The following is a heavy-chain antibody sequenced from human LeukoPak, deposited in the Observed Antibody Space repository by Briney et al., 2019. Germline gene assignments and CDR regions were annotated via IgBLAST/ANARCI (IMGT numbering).Heavy chain of an antibody. CDR1: GFTFSNYA. V-gene: IGHV3-23*01. J-gene: IGHJ1*01. CDR2: ISGGGTPT. Sequence: GGSLRLSCAASGFTFSNYAMSWVRQAPGKGLEWVSTISGGGTPTYSADSVKGRFTISRDNSKNTLYLQMNSLRAEDTAVYYCARDLDDYNGLPPFFQHWGQGTLVTVSS. D-gene: IGHD5-24*01. CDR3: ARDLDDYNGLPPFFQH.